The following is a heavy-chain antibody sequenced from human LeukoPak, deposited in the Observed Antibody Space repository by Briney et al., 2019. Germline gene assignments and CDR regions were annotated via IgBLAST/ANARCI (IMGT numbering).Heavy chain of an antibody. Sequence: SETLSLTCAAHGGSFSGYYWSWIRQPPGKGLESIGEINHSGSTNYNPSLKSRVTISVDTSKNQFSLKLSSVTAADTAVYYCARLDSSGYYYRLDVDYWGQGTLVTVSS. CDR2: INHSGST. J-gene: IGHJ4*02. CDR1: GGSFSGYY. CDR3: ARLDSSGYYYRLDVDY. D-gene: IGHD3-22*01. V-gene: IGHV4-34*01.